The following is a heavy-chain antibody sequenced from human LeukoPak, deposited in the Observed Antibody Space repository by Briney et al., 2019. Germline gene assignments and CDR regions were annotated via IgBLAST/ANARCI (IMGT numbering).Heavy chain of an antibody. CDR1: GFTFSSYS. CDR2: ISYDGSNK. CDR3: RYYYGSGSYGGRDYYYMDV. D-gene: IGHD3-10*01. V-gene: IGHV3-30*03. J-gene: IGHJ6*03. Sequence: PGGSLRLSCAASGFTFSSYSMNWVRQAPGKGLEWVAVISYDGSNKYYADSVKGRFTISRDNSKNTPYLQMNSLRAEDTAVYYCRYYYGSGSYGGRDYYYMDVWGKGTTVTVSS.